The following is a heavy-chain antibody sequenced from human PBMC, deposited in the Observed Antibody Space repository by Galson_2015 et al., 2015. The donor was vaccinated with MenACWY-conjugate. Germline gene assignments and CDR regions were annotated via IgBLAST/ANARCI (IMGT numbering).Heavy chain of an antibody. V-gene: IGHV1-46*01. CDR2: FNPSGGDT. CDR3: ARRYYGSGTYYVDY. CDR1: GYAFTSYY. J-gene: IGHJ4*02. Sequence: SVKVSCKASGYAFTSYYLHWVRQAPGQGLEWMGIFNPSGGDTTYAQKFQGRANMTTDTSTSTVYLELSSLRSEDTAVYYCARRYYGSGTYYVDYWGQGTLVTVSS. D-gene: IGHD3-10*01.